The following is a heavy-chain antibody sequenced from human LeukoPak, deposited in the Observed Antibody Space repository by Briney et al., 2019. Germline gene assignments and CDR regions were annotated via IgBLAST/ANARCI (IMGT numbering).Heavy chain of an antibody. CDR2: IYYSGST. Sequence: SETLSLTCTVSGGSISSYYWSWIRQPPGKGLEWIGYIYYSGSTNYNPSLKSRVTISVDTSKNQFSLKLSSVTAADTAVYYCARDHYDILTGYPYYGMDVWGQGTTVTVSS. CDR3: ARDHYDILTGYPYYGMDV. D-gene: IGHD3-9*01. CDR1: GGSISSYY. J-gene: IGHJ6*02. V-gene: IGHV4-59*01.